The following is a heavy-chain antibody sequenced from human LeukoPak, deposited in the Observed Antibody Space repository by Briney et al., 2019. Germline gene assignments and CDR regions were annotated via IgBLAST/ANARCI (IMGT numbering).Heavy chain of an antibody. CDR3: ARRHYYDSSAYFDY. Sequence: SETLSLTCTVSGGSISSYYWSWIRQPPGKGLEWIGYVYYSGSTNYNPSLKSRVTISVDTSKNQFSLKLSSVTAADTAVYYCARRHYYDSSAYFDYWGQGTLVTVSS. V-gene: IGHV4-59*08. D-gene: IGHD3-22*01. CDR2: VYYSGST. CDR1: GGSISSYY. J-gene: IGHJ4*02.